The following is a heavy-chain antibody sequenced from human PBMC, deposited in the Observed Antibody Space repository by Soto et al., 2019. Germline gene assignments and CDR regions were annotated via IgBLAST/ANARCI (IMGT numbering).Heavy chain of an antibody. J-gene: IGHJ4*02. CDR1: GFTFSSYA. Sequence: EVQLVESGGGLVQPGGSLRLSCAASGFTFSSYAMHWVRQAPGKGLEYVSAISSYGGSTYYANSVKGIFTTCRDNSKNALYLQMGSLRADDMAVYYCARDPDSSGYYDFGYWGQGTLVTVSS. CDR3: ARDPDSSGYYDFGY. D-gene: IGHD3-22*01. CDR2: ISSYGGST. V-gene: IGHV3-64*01.